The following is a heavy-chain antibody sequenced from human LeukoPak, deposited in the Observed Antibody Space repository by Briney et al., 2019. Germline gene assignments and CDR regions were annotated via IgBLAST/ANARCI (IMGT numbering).Heavy chain of an antibody. CDR3: ARERSSGLAL. V-gene: IGHV4-4*07. CDR2: IYSSGSA. CDR1: GDSTSGYY. Sequence: PSETLPLTCTVPGDSTSGYYWSWIRQPAEKGLEWIGRIYSSGSANYNPSLKSRVTMSLDTSKKQFYLQMNSVTAADTAIYYCARERSSGLALWGQGALVTVSS. D-gene: IGHD6-19*01. J-gene: IGHJ5*02.